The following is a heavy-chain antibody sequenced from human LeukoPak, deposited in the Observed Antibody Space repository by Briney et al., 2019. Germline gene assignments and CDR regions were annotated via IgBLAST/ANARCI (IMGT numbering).Heavy chain of an antibody. Sequence: ASVKVSCKASGYTFTDYYMHWVRQAPGQGLEWMGRINPNSGDTNYAQKFQGRVTMTRDTSIKIAYMELRRLRSDDTAMYYCTRDRGTTYASDIWGRGTMVTVS. D-gene: IGHD4-17*01. CDR2: INPNSGDT. V-gene: IGHV1-2*06. CDR1: GYTFTDYY. CDR3: TRDRGTTYASDI. J-gene: IGHJ3*02.